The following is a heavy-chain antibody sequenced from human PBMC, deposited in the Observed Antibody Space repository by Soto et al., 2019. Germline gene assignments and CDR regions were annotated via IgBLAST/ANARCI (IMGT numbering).Heavy chain of an antibody. CDR1: GYTFTSYA. Sequence: GASVKVSCKASGYTFTSYAISGGLQAPGQGLEWMGGISAYNGNTNYAQKLKGRVTMTTDTSTSTAYMELRSLRSDDTAVYYCARDTPPTDNWGQGTLVTVSS. V-gene: IGHV1-18*01. CDR2: ISAYNGNT. J-gene: IGHJ4*02. CDR3: ARDTPPTDN.